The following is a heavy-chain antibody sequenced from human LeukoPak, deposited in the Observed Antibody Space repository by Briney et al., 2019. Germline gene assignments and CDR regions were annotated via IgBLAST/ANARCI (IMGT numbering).Heavy chain of an antibody. J-gene: IGHJ5*02. D-gene: IGHD1-1*01. V-gene: IGHV4-59*01. CDR1: GGSISSYY. CDR2: IYYSGST. CDR3: ARAVRWNDHWFDP. Sequence: SETLSLTCTVSGGSISSYYWSWIRQPPGKGLEWIGYIYYSGSTNYNPSLKSRVTISVDTSKNQFSLKLSSVTAADTAVYYCARAVRWNDHWFDPWGQGTLVTVSS.